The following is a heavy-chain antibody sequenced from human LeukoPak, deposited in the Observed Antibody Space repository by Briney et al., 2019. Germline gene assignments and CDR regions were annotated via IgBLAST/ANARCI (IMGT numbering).Heavy chain of an antibody. CDR3: ARDGASGDYAY. J-gene: IGHJ4*02. CDR1: GGSISSGSYY. Sequence: SETLSLTCTVSGGSISSGSYYWCWIRQPAGKGLEWIVRLYTSGRTNDNPSLNSRATISADTSKNQFSLKITSMTAATTAVYYCARDGASGDYAYWGKETLVTVSS. CDR2: LYTSGRT. D-gene: IGHD4-17*01. V-gene: IGHV4-61*02.